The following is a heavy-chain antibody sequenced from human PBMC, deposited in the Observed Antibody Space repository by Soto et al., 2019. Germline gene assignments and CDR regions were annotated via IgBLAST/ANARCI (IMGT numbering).Heavy chain of an antibody. J-gene: IGHJ3*02. V-gene: IGHV4-34*01. CDR1: GGSFSGYY. Sequence: SETLSLTCAVYGGSFSGYYWSWIRQPPGKGLEWIGEINHRGSTNYNPALKSRVTISVDTSKNQFSLKLSSVTAADTAVYYCARERMGGNDAFDIWGQGTMVTVSS. CDR2: INHRGST. CDR3: ARERMGGNDAFDI. D-gene: IGHD3-16*01.